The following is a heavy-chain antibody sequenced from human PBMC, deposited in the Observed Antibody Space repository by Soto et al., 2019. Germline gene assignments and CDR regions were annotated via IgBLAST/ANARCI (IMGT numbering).Heavy chain of an antibody. Sequence: QVQLVESGGGVVQPGRSLRLSCAASGFTFSSYAMHWVRQAPGKGLEWVAVISYDGSNKYYADSVKGRFTISKDNSKNPLHLQMNSLRAEDTAVYYCARDYGGDYCHGMDVWGQGTTVTVSS. CDR1: GFTFSSYA. CDR2: ISYDGSNK. CDR3: ARDYGGDYCHGMDV. D-gene: IGHD4-17*01. J-gene: IGHJ6*02. V-gene: IGHV3-30-3*01.